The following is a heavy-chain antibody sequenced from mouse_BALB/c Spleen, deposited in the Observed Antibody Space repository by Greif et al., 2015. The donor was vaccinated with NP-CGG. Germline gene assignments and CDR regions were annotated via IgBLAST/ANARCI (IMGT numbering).Heavy chain of an antibody. CDR3: ARSKYGNYFDY. D-gene: IGHD2-10*02. CDR2: IYPGDGDT. CDR1: GYTFTSYW. J-gene: IGHJ2*01. Sequence: SGAELARPGASVKLSCKASGYTFTSYWMQWVKQRPGQGLEWIGAIYPGDGDTRYTQKFKGKATLTADKSSSTAYMQLSSLASEDSAVYYCARSKYGNYFDYWGQGTTLTVSS. V-gene: IGHV1-87*01.